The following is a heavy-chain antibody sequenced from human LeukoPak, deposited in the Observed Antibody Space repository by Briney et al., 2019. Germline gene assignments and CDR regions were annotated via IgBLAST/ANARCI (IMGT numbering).Heavy chain of an antibody. Sequence: SETLSLTCTVSGDSISNYYWSWIRQPPGKRLEWIGYIYYSGSTNYNPSLKSRVTISVDTSKNQFSLKLSSVTAADTAVYYCARSKAHLSTSWYGTWFDPWGQGTLVTVSS. J-gene: IGHJ5*02. D-gene: IGHD2-2*01. CDR2: IYYSGST. V-gene: IGHV4-59*01. CDR3: ARSKAHLSTSWYGTWFDP. CDR1: GDSISNYY.